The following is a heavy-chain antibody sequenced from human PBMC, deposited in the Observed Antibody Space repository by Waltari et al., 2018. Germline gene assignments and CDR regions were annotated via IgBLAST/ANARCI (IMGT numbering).Heavy chain of an antibody. V-gene: IGHV1-18*01. Sequence: QVQLVQSGTEVKKPGASVKVSCKASGYTFNSFGISWIRQAPGQGLEWVGWVSGYKGKTNYARKFQGRVTMTTDTTMSTAYMELTSLRSDDTAVYYCARDKSTVTSFGTFDIWGQGTMVSVSS. CDR3: ARDKSTVTSFGTFDI. CDR2: VSGYKGKT. J-gene: IGHJ3*02. CDR1: GYTFNSFG. D-gene: IGHD4-17*01.